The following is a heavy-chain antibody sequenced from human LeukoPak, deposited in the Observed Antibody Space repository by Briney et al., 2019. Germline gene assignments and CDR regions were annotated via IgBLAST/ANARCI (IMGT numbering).Heavy chain of an antibody. V-gene: IGHV4-59*08. CDR1: GDSISTYY. D-gene: IGHD2-21*02. Sequence: SETLSLTCTVSGDSISTYYWSWIRQPPGKGLEWIGYIRYSGSTNYHPSLRSRVTISIDTSKNQFSLKLSSVTAADTAVYYCARAGRAYCGGDCYLPNYYYYGMDVWGQGTTVTVSS. CDR3: ARAGRAYCGGDCYLPNYYYYGMDV. J-gene: IGHJ6*02. CDR2: IRYSGST.